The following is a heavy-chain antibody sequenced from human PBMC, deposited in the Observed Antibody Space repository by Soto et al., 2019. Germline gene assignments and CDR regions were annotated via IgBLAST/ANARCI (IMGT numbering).Heavy chain of an antibody. D-gene: IGHD6-6*01. CDR1: GGTFSSYA. CDR2: IIPIFGTA. V-gene: IGHV1-69*06. CDR3: AGASIAARPDRVRAWFDP. Sequence: QVQLVQSGAEVKKPGSSVKVSCKASGGTFSSYAISWVRQAPGQGLEWMGGIIPIFGTANYAQKLQGRVTMTADKATGTAYMELSSLRSEDTAVYYCAGASIAARPDRVRAWFDPWGQGTLVTVSS. J-gene: IGHJ5*02.